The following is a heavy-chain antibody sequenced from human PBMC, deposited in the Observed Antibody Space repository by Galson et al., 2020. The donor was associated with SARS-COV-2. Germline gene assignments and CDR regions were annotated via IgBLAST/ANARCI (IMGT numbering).Heavy chain of an antibody. CDR2: FDPEDGET. D-gene: IGHD1-26*01. J-gene: IGHJ3*02. Sequence: ASVKVSCKVSGYTLTELSMHWVRQAPGKGLEWMGGFDPEDGETIYAQKFQGRVTMTEDTSTDTAYMELSSLRSEDTAVYYCATDYAEGYYGAFDIWGQGTMVTVSS. CDR1: GYTLTELS. V-gene: IGHV1-24*01. CDR3: ATDYAEGYYGAFDI.